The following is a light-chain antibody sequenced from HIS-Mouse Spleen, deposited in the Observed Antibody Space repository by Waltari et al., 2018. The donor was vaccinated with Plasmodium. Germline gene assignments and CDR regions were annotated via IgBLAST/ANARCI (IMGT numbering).Light chain of an antibody. V-gene: IGKV3-11*01. CDR3: QQRSNWPPLT. Sequence: EIVLTQSPATLSLSPGERATLSCRASQSVSSYLAWYQQKPAQAPRLLIYDASNSATGITARFSGSGSGTDFTLTISSLEPEDFAVYYCQQRSNWPPLTFGGGTKVEIK. J-gene: IGKJ4*01. CDR1: QSVSSY. CDR2: DAS.